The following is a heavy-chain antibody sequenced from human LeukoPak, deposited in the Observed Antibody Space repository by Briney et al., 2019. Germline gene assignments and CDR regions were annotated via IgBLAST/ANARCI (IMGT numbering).Heavy chain of an antibody. Sequence: GGSLRLSCAASGFTFSSYSMNWVRQAPGKGLEWVSYISSSSSTIYYADSVKGRFTISRDNAKNSLYLQMNSLRAEDTAVYYCASDRQVEFWSGYYLGYFDYWGQGTLVTVSS. V-gene: IGHV3-48*01. CDR3: ASDRQVEFWSGYYLGYFDY. CDR1: GFTFSSYS. D-gene: IGHD3-3*01. CDR2: ISSSSSTI. J-gene: IGHJ4*02.